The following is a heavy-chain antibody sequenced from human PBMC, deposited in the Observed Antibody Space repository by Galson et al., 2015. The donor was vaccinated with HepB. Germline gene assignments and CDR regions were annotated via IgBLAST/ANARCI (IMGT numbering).Heavy chain of an antibody. J-gene: IGHJ4*02. CDR1: GFTFSSYS. CDR2: ISSGGVTI. CDR3: ARDNRLMDYGDSDFDY. Sequence: SLRLSCAASGFTFSSYSMTWVRQAPGKGLEWVSYISSGGVTIYYADSVKGRFTISRDNAKNSLYLQMSSLRDEDTAVYYCARDNRLMDYGDSDFDYWGQGILVTVSS. D-gene: IGHD4-17*01. V-gene: IGHV3-48*02.